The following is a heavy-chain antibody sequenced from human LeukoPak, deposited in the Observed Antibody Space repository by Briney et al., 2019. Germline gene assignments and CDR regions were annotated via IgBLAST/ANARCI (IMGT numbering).Heavy chain of an antibody. Sequence: SETLSLTCTVSGGSISSSSYYWGWIRQPPGKGLEWIGSIYYSGSTYYNPSLKSRVTISVDTSKNQFSLKLSSVTAADTAVYYCASYGDYGIRTDYWGQGTLVTVSS. V-gene: IGHV4-39*07. CDR2: IYYSGST. CDR3: ASYGDYGIRTDY. CDR1: GGSISSSSYY. J-gene: IGHJ4*02. D-gene: IGHD4-17*01.